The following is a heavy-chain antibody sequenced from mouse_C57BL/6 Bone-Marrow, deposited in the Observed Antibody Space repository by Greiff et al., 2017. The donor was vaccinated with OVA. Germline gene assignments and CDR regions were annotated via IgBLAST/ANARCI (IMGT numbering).Heavy chain of an antibody. J-gene: IGHJ4*01. CDR3: ARDDLDYAMDY. V-gene: IGHV7-1*01. CDR2: SRNKANDYTT. Sequence: DVMLVESGGGLVQSGRSLRLSCATSGFTFSDFYMEWVRQAPGKGLEWIAASRNKANDYTTEYSASVKGRFIVSRDTSQSILYLQMNALRAEDTAIYYCARDDLDYAMDYWGQGTSVTVSS. CDR1: GFTFSDFY.